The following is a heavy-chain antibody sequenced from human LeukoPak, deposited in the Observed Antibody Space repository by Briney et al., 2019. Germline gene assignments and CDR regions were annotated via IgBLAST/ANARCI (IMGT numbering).Heavy chain of an antibody. CDR1: GGPISSTKYL. D-gene: IGHD6-19*01. V-gene: IGHV4-39*01. Sequence: SETLSLTCTVSGGPISSTKYLWGWIRQPPGKGLEWIGNIFYSGSTHYNTSLKSRLTISVDTSKNQFSLKLSSVAAADTAVYYCARLYYSGWNYFDYWGQGTLVTVSS. CDR3: ARLYYSGWNYFDY. J-gene: IGHJ4*02. CDR2: IFYSGST.